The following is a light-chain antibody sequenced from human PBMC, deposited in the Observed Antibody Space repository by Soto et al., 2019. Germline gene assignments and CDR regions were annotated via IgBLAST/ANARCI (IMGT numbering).Light chain of an antibody. J-gene: IGKJ5*01. CDR1: QSVSSNY. CDR3: QQYGTSLTT. Sequence: EIVLTQSPGTLSLSPGERATLSCRASQSVSSNYLAWYQQSPGQAPRLLMSGTSSRATGIPDRFSGSGSGTDFTLTIGRLEPEDFAVYYCQQYGTSLTTFGQGTRLEIK. CDR2: GTS. V-gene: IGKV3-20*01.